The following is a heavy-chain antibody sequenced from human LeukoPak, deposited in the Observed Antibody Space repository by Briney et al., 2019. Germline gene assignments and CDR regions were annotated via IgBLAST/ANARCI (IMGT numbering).Heavy chain of an antibody. Sequence: SETLSLTCTVSGGSISSSSYYWGWIRRPPGKGLEWIGSIYYSGSTYYNPSLKSRVTISVDTSKNQFSLKLSSVTAADTAVYYCARDHFRPFDPWGQGTLVTVSS. V-gene: IGHV4-39*07. CDR3: ARDHFRPFDP. CDR2: IYYSGST. D-gene: IGHD2/OR15-2a*01. CDR1: GGSISSSSYY. J-gene: IGHJ5*02.